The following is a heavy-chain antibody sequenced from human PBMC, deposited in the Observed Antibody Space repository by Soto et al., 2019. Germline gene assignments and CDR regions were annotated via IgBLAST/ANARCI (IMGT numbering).Heavy chain of an antibody. J-gene: IGHJ6*02. CDR1: GFTFSNAW. Sequence: GGSLRLSCAASGFTFSNAWMSWVRQAPGKGLEWVGRIKSKTDGGTTDYAAPVKGRFTISRDDSKNTLYLQMNSLKTEDTAVYYCTTDLKWSYYYGMDVWGQGTTVTVSS. CDR3: TTDLKWSYYYGMDV. V-gene: IGHV3-15*01. D-gene: IGHD2-15*01. CDR2: IKSKTDGGTT.